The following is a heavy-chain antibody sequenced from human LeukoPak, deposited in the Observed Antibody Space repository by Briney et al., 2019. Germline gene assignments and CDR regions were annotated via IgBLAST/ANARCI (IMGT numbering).Heavy chain of an antibody. CDR1: GFTISSDW. D-gene: IGHD3-3*01. V-gene: IGHV3-7*01. CDR2: IKQDGSEK. J-gene: IGHJ4*02. CDR3: ARDPTIFGVVIVPDY. Sequence: GGSLRLSCAASGFTISSDWMSWVRQAPGKGLEWVANIKQDGSEKYYVDSVKGRFTISRDNAKNSLYLQMNSLRAQDTAVYYCARDPTIFGVVIVPDYWGQGTLVTVSS.